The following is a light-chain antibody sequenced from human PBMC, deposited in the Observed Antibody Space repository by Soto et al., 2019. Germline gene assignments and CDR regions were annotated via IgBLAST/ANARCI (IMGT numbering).Light chain of an antibody. CDR3: QQYDSYSWT. J-gene: IGKJ1*01. V-gene: IGKV1-5*03. CDR2: KAS. Sequence: DIQMTQSPSTLSASVGDRVTITCRASQSISSRLAWYQQKPGKVPKLLIYKASSLESGVPSRFSGRGSGTEFTLTISSLQPDDFATYYCQQYDSYSWTFDQGTKVEI. CDR1: QSISSR.